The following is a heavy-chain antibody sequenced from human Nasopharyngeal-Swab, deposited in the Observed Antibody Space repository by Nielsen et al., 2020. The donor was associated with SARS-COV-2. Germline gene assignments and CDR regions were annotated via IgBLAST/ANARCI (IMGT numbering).Heavy chain of an antibody. CDR2: ISGTSTYI. CDR3: ARDPDYGDFPGIDY. CDR1: GFTFSTYS. V-gene: IGHV3-21*01. D-gene: IGHD4-17*01. Sequence: GESLKISCTASGFTFSTYSMNWVRQAPGKGLEWVSSISGTSTYIYYADSVKGRFTVSRDNARNSLYLQMNSLRGDDTAVYYCARDPDYGDFPGIDYWGQGTLVTVSS. J-gene: IGHJ4*02.